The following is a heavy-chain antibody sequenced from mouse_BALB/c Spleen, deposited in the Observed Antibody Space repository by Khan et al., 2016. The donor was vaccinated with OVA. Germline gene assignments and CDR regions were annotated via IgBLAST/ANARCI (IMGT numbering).Heavy chain of an antibody. Sequence: EVELVESGGGLVQPGGSRKLSCAASGFTFIDYGMAWVRQTPGKGLEWIAFISSVAYSIYYADTVTGRSTIPSENAKNTLYLEMSSLRSDDTALYDCARGGFAYWGQGTLVTVSA. CDR3: ARGGFAY. J-gene: IGHJ3*01. CDR1: GFTFIDYG. CDR2: ISSVAYSI. V-gene: IGHV5-15*02.